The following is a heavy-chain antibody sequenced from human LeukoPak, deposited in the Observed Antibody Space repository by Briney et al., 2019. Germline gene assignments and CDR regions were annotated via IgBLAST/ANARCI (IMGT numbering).Heavy chain of an antibody. Sequence: SVKVSCKASGGTFSSYAISWVRQAPGQGLEWMGGIIPIFGTANYAQKFQGRVTITADESTSTAYMELSSLRSEDTAAYYCARDGGYYYDSSGYSHFDYWGQGTLVTVSS. CDR1: GGTFSSYA. D-gene: IGHD3-22*01. CDR2: IIPIFGTA. CDR3: ARDGGYYYDSSGYSHFDY. V-gene: IGHV1-69*01. J-gene: IGHJ4*02.